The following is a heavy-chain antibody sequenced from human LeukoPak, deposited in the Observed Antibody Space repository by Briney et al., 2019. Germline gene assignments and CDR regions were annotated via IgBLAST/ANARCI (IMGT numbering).Heavy chain of an antibody. CDR1: GGSISSSNYY. V-gene: IGHV4-39*01. CDR3: ARPYSKGWKGGFDY. J-gene: IGHJ4*02. D-gene: IGHD6-19*01. CDR2: IYYSGST. Sequence: SETLSLTCTVSGGSISSSNYYWGWIRQPPGKGLEWIGSIYYSGSTYYNPSLKSRVTISVDTSKNQFSLKLSSVTAADTAVYYCARPYSKGWKGGFDYWGQGTLVTGSS.